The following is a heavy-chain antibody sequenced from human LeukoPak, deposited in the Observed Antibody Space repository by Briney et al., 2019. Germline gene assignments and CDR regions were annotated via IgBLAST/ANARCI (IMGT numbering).Heavy chain of an antibody. CDR2: IYYSGST. CDR1: GGSISSYY. Sequence: SETLSLTCTVSGGSISSYYWSWIRQPPGKGLEWIGYIYYSGSTNYNPSLKSRVTISVDTSKNQFSLKLSSVTAADTAVYYCARDIAAAGYWFDPWGQGTLVTVSS. V-gene: IGHV4-59*01. J-gene: IGHJ5*02. CDR3: ARDIAAAGYWFDP. D-gene: IGHD6-13*01.